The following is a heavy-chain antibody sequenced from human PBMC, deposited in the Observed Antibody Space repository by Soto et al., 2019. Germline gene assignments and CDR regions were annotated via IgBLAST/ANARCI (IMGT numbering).Heavy chain of an antibody. CDR3: ARLVPDPSDSSGFQEYFKD. CDR1: GDTISTGGYT. J-gene: IGHJ1*01. V-gene: IGHV4-30-2*01. CDR2: TYHSGNP. D-gene: IGHD3-22*01. Sequence: SETLSLTCGVSGDTISTGGYTWAWIRQPPGKALEWIGHTYHSGNPYYNPSLKSRVIISVDRSKNQLSLNLKSVTAADTAVYYCARLVPDPSDSSGFQEYFKDCGQGTLVTVSS.